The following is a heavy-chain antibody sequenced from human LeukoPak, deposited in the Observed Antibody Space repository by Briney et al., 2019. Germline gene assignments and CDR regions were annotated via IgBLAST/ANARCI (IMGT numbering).Heavy chain of an antibody. CDR1: GGSISSYY. CDR2: IYYSGST. D-gene: IGHD2-2*02. CDR3: ARERREGYCSSTSCYRGNAFDI. J-gene: IGHJ3*02. V-gene: IGHV4-59*01. Sequence: SETLSLTCTVSGGSISSYYWSWIRQPPGKGLEWIGYIYYSGSTNYNPSLKSRVTISVDTSKNQFSLKLSSVTAADTAVYYCARERREGYCSSTSCYRGNAFDIWSQGTMVTVSS.